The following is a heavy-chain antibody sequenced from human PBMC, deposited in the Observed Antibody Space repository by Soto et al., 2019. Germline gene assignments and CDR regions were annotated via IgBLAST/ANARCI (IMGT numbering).Heavy chain of an antibody. CDR3: ARSRRDKTFQH. CDR2: IYSGGST. Sequence: QVQLVESGGGVVQPGRSLRLSCAASGFTFSSYGMHWVRQAPGKGLEWVSVIYSGGSTYYADSVKGRFTISRDNSKNTLYLQMNSLRAEDTAVYYCARSRRDKTFQHWGQGTLVTVSS. V-gene: IGHV3-NL1*01. J-gene: IGHJ1*01. CDR1: GFTFSSYG.